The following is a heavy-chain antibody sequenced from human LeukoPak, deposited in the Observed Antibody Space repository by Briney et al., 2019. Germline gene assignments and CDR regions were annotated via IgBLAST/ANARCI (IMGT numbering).Heavy chain of an antibody. CDR2: ISAYNGNT. Sequence: SVKVSCKASGYTFTSYGISWVRQAPGQGLEWMGWISAYNGNTNYAQKLQGRVTMATDTSTSTAYMELRSLRSDDTAVYYCARPVFRYYYDSSGYSGAFDIWGQGTMVTVSS. V-gene: IGHV1-18*01. CDR3: ARPVFRYYYDSSGYSGAFDI. J-gene: IGHJ3*02. CDR1: GYTFTSYG. D-gene: IGHD3-22*01.